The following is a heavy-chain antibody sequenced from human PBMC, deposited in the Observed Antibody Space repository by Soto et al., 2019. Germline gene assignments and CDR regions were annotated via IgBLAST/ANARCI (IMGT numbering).Heavy chain of an antibody. CDR1: GFTFSSYA. V-gene: IGHV3-23*01. J-gene: IGHJ4*02. CDR3: ARGGITIFGVFDY. CDR2: ISGSGGST. D-gene: IGHD3-3*01. Sequence: EVQLLESGGGLVQPGGSLRLSCAASGFTFSSYAMSWVRQAPGKGLEWVSAISGSGGSTYYADSVKGRFTISRDNSKNTLYLQRNSLRAEDTAVYYGARGGITIFGVFDYWGQGTLVTVSS.